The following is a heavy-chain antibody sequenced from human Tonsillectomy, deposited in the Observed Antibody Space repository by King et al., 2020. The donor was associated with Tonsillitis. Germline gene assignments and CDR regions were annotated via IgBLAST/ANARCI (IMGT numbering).Heavy chain of an antibody. D-gene: IGHD4-17*01. CDR3: ASPRTTVTIGRYAFDI. CDR2: IYYSGST. J-gene: IGHJ3*02. V-gene: IGHV4-39*01. CDR1: GGSISSSSYY. Sequence: QLQESGPGLVKPSETLSLTCTVSGGSISSSSYYWGWIRQPPGKGLEWIGSIYYSGSTYYNPSLKSRVTISVDTSKNQFSLKRSSVTAADTAVYYCASPRTTVTIGRYAFDIWGQGTMVTVSS.